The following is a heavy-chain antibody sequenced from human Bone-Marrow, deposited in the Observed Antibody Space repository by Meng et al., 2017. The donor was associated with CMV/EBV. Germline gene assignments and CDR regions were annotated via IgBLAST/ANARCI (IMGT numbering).Heavy chain of an antibody. CDR3: AKGELLYYFDY. V-gene: IGHV3-11*01. Sequence: GGSLRLSCVASGFTFSDYYMSWIRQAPGKGLEWTSYIRSSGNIIYYADSVKGRFTISRDNAKNSLDLQMNNLRAEDTAVYYCAKGELLYYFDYWGQGTLVTVSS. D-gene: IGHD1-26*01. CDR2: IRSSGNII. CDR1: GFTFSDYY. J-gene: IGHJ4*02.